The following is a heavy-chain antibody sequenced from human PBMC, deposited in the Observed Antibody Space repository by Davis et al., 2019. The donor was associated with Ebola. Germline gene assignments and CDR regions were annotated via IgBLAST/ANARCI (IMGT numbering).Heavy chain of an antibody. J-gene: IGHJ4*02. Sequence: SETLYLTCAVYGGSFSGYYWSWIRQPPGKGLEWIGYIYYSGSTNYNPSLKSRVTISVDTSKNQFSLKLSSVTAADTAVYYCARGHYGGTGYFDYWGQGTLVTVSS. D-gene: IGHD4-23*01. CDR2: IYYSGST. V-gene: IGHV4-59*01. CDR3: ARGHYGGTGYFDY. CDR1: GGSFSGYY.